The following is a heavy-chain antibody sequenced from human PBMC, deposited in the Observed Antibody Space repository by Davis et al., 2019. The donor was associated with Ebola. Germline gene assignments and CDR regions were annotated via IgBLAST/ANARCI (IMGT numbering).Heavy chain of an antibody. J-gene: IGHJ4*02. V-gene: IGHV1-8*03. CDR2: MNPNSGNT. Sequence: ASVKVSCKASGYTFTSYGISWVRQAPGQGLEWMGWMNPNSGNTGYAQKFQDRVTITRNTSITTAYMELSSLRSEDTAVYYCARRFRYFDYWGQGTLVTVSS. CDR3: ARRFRYFDY. CDR1: GYTFTSYG.